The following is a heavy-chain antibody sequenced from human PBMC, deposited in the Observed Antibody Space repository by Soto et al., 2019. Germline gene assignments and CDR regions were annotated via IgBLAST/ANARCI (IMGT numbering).Heavy chain of an antibody. CDR1: GFTFSGYS. V-gene: IGHV3-48*01. CDR2: ISSSSSTI. J-gene: IGHJ3*02. D-gene: IGHD3-10*01. CDR3: ARDLGGVGTREYAFDI. Sequence: PGGSLRLSCAASGFTFSGYSMNWVRQAPGKGLEWVSYISSSSSTIYYADSVKGRFTISRDNAKNSLYLQMNSLRAEDTAVYYCARDLGGVGTREYAFDIWGQGTMVTVSS.